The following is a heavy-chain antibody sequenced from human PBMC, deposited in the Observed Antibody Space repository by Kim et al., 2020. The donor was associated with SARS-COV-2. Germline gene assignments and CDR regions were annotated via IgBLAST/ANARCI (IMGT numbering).Heavy chain of an antibody. J-gene: IGHJ3*02. Sequence: SGPTLVNPTQTLTLTCTFSGFSLSTSGVGVGWIRQPPGKALEWLALIYWDDDKRYSPSLKSRLTITKDTSKNQVVLTMTNMDPVDTATYYCARETFYCGGDCPHGSDAFDIWGQGTMVTVSS. CDR1: GFSLSTSGVG. CDR3: ARETFYCGGDCPHGSDAFDI. D-gene: IGHD2-21*02. V-gene: IGHV2-5*02. CDR2: IYWDDDK.